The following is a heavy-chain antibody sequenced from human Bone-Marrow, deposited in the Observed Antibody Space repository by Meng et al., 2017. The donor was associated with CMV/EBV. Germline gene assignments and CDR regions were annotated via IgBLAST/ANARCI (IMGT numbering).Heavy chain of an antibody. J-gene: IGHJ6*02. D-gene: IGHD3-16*01. Sequence: GESLKISCAASGFTFSSYWMSWVRQAPGKGLEWVANIKQDGSEKYYVDSVKGRFTISRDNAKNSLYLQMNSLRAEDTAVYYCARCRGGSYYYYGMDVWGQGTTVTVSS. CDR2: IKQDGSEK. V-gene: IGHV3-7*01. CDR1: GFTFSSYW. CDR3: ARCRGGSYYYYGMDV.